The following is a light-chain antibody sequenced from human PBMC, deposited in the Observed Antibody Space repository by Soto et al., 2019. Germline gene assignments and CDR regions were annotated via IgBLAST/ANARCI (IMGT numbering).Light chain of an antibody. CDR3: CSYAGSYNLGV. CDR2: DVS. V-gene: IGLV2-11*01. Sequence: QSALTQPRSVSGSPGQSVTISCTGTSSDVGGYDFVSWYQQHPGKAPKLMIYDVSKRPSGVPDRFSGSKSANSASLTISGFQAEDEALYYCCSYAGSYNLGVFGGGTKLTVL. CDR1: SSDVGGYDF. J-gene: IGLJ3*02.